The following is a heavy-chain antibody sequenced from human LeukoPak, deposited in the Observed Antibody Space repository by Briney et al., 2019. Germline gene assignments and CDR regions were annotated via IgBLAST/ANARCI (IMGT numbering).Heavy chain of an antibody. Sequence: PGRSLRLSSAASGFTASINSIGCVRQAPGKGLEWDSAIYSGGSTYYADSVKGRFTISRANPKNTLYLQMNSLRAEDTAVYYCVRDGLYSRAPGYYYYGMDVWGQGTTVTVSS. CDR1: GFTASINS. CDR2: IYSGGST. D-gene: IGHD6-13*01. J-gene: IGHJ6*02. V-gene: IGHV3-66*01. CDR3: VRDGLYSRAPGYYYYGMDV.